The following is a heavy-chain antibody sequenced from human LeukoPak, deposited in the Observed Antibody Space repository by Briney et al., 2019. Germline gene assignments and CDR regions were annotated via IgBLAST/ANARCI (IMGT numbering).Heavy chain of an antibody. CDR2: IYYSGST. Sequence: SQTLSLTCTVSGGSISSYYWSWIRQPPGKGLEWIGYIYYSGSTNYNPSLKSRVTISVDTSKNQFSLKLSSVTAADTAVYYCARERGEELRDAFDIWGQGTMVTVSS. J-gene: IGHJ3*02. CDR1: GGSISSYY. V-gene: IGHV4-59*01. CDR3: ARERGEELRDAFDI. D-gene: IGHD1-7*01.